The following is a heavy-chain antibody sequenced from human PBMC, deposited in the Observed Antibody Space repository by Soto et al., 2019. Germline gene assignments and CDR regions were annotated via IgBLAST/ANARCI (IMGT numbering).Heavy chain of an antibody. CDR1: GYTFTSYA. J-gene: IGHJ4*02. CDR2: INAGNGNT. CDR3: ARMWGLGLPGDHFSGHDY. D-gene: IGHD2-21*02. V-gene: IGHV1-3*01. Sequence: GASVKVSCKASGYTFTSYAMHWVRQAPGQRLEWMGWINAGNGNTKYSQKFQGRVTITRDTSASTAYMELSSLRSEDTAVYYCARMWGLGLPGDHFSGHDYWGQGTLVTVSS.